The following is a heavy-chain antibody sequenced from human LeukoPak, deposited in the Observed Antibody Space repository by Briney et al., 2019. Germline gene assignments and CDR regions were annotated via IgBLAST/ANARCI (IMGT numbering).Heavy chain of an antibody. CDR1: GFTFDDYA. D-gene: IGHD3-10*01. J-gene: IGHJ6*02. V-gene: IGHV3-9*01. CDR2: ISWNSGSI. Sequence: GRSLRLSCAASGFTFDDYAMHWVRQAPGKGLEWVSGISWNSGSIGYADSVKGRFTISRDNAKNSLYLQMNSLRAEDTALYYCSRITMVRRVPAATGGMDVWGQGTTVTVSS. CDR3: SRITMVRRVPAATGGMDV.